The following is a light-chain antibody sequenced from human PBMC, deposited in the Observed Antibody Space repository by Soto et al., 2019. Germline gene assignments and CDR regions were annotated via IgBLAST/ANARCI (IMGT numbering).Light chain of an antibody. J-gene: IGKJ1*01. Sequence: EIMLTHSPATLAFSSWERSTLXFRASQAVNSSLAWYQHKPGQAPRLLIYQASNRAAGVPARFSAWGSETDFTLTISDVEPEDFAVYYCHQRQSWPWTFGQGTKVDIK. CDR2: QAS. CDR1: QAVNSS. CDR3: HQRQSWPWT. V-gene: IGKV3-11*01.